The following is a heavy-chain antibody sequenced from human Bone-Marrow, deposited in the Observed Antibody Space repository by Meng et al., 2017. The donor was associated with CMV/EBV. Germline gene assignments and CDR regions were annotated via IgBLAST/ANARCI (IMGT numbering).Heavy chain of an antibody. Sequence: QVQLVQSGGAVKKPGALVKSSCTATGYTFTSYGISWVLQAPGKGHEWMGWITAYTGNTNYAQNLQGRVTMTTDTSTSTAYLELRSLRSDDTAVYYSARDYYDSSGYYLYLFDSWGQGTLVTVSS. CDR3: ARDYYDSSGYYLYLFDS. CDR1: GYTFTSYG. J-gene: IGHJ4*02. CDR2: ITAYTGNT. D-gene: IGHD3-22*01. V-gene: IGHV1-18*01.